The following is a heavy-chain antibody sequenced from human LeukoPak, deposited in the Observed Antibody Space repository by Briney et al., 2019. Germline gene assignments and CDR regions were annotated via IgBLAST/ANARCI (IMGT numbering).Heavy chain of an antibody. Sequence: PSETLSLTCTVSGGSISSSSYYWGWIRQPPGKGLEWIGSIYYSGSTYYNPSLKSRVTISVDTSKNQFSLKLSSVTAADTAVYYCASTQTGNYYYYYMDVWGKGTTVTISS. CDR3: ASTQTGNYYYYYMDV. V-gene: IGHV4-39*07. CDR2: IYYSGST. D-gene: IGHD1-1*01. J-gene: IGHJ6*03. CDR1: GGSISSSSYY.